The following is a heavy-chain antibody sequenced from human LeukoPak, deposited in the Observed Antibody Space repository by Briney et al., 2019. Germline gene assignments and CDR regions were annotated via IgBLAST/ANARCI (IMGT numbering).Heavy chain of an antibody. V-gene: IGHV3-23*01. D-gene: IGHD3-3*01. J-gene: IGHJ4*02. Sequence: AGGSLRLSCAASGFTFSSYAMSWARQAPGKGLEWVSAISGSGGSTYYADSVKGRFTISRDNSKNTLYLQMNSLRAEDTAVYYCAKALSITIFGEEFDYWGQGTLVTVSS. CDR1: GFTFSSYA. CDR3: AKALSITIFGEEFDY. CDR2: ISGSGGST.